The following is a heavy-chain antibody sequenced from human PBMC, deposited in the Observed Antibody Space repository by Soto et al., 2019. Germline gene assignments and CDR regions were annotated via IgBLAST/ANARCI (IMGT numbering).Heavy chain of an antibody. CDR3: ARGIIVPAATEYYFDY. CDR1: GGSISSGGYY. J-gene: IGHJ4*02. CDR2: IYYSGST. D-gene: IGHD2-2*01. Sequence: SETLSLTCTVSGGSISSGGYYWSWIRQHPGKGLEWIGYIYYSGSTYYNPSLKSRVTISVDTSKNQFSPKLSSVTAADTAVYYCARGIIVPAATEYYFDYWGQGTLVTVSS. V-gene: IGHV4-31*03.